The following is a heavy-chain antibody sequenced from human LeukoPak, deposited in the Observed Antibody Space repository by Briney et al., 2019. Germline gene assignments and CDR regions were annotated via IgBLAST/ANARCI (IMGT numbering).Heavy chain of an antibody. CDR3: VKHSGGVYGNSDS. CDR2: VGRSGADT. Sequence: GGSLRLSCAASGFTFSSYSMNWVRQAPGKGLEWVSTVGRSGADTYYADSVRGRFTISKDSSKNTLQMNSLSAEDTAIYYCVKHSGGVYGNSDSWGQGILVTVSS. V-gene: IGHV3-23*01. D-gene: IGHD3-10*01. CDR1: GFTFSSYS. J-gene: IGHJ5*01.